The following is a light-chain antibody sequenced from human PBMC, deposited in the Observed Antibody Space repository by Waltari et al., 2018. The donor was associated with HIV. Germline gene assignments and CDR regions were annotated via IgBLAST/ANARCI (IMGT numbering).Light chain of an antibody. J-gene: IGKJ2*01. CDR1: QNIKNNY. CDR3: HQFGSSVSYT. V-gene: IGKV3D-20*01. CDR2: DAS. Sequence: CEASQNIKNNYLAWYQQKGGLAPRLLIYDASRRASGIPDRFSGSGSGTDFTLTISRLEPDDFATYYCHQFGSSVSYTFGQGTKLEIK.